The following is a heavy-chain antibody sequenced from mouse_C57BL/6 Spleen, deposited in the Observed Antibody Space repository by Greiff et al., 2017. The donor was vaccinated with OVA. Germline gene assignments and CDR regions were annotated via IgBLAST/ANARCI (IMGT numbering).Heavy chain of an antibody. CDR2: ISDGGSYT. V-gene: IGHV5-4*01. D-gene: IGHD1-1*01. CDR3: AREDYGSSYPFAY. J-gene: IGHJ3*01. Sequence: EVQVVESGGGLVKPGGSLKLSCAASGFTFSSYAMSWVRQTPEKRLEWVATISDGGSYTYYPDNVKGRFTISRDNAKNNLYLQMSHLKSEDTARYCCAREDYGSSYPFAYWGQGTLVTVSA. CDR1: GFTFSSYA.